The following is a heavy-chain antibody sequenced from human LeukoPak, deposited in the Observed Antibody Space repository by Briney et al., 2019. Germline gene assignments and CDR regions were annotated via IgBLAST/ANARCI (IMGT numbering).Heavy chain of an antibody. CDR3: ARAAGGTSRDY. CDR1: GFTFSSYW. V-gene: IGHV3-7*01. J-gene: IGHJ4*02. Sequence: GSLRLSCAVSGFTFSSYWMSWVRQAPGKGLEWLVNINEGGSGRFYVDSVKGRLTISRDIAKNSLFLQMNSLRAEDTAVYYCARAAGGTSRDYWGQGTLVTVSS. D-gene: IGHD1-26*01. CDR2: INEGGSGR.